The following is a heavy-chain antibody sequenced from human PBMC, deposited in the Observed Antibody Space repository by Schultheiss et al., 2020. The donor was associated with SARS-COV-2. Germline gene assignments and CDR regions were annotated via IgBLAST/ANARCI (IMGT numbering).Heavy chain of an antibody. Sequence: ASVKVSCKASGYTFTSYGISWVRQAPGQGLEWMGGMNPNSGNTGYAQKFQGRVTITADESTSTVYMELSSLRSEDTAVYYCAIQLDTSGYYYGMDVWGQGTTVTVSS. CDR1: GYTFTSYG. J-gene: IGHJ6*02. CDR2: MNPNSGNT. V-gene: IGHV1-8*03. D-gene: IGHD1-1*01. CDR3: AIQLDTSGYYYGMDV.